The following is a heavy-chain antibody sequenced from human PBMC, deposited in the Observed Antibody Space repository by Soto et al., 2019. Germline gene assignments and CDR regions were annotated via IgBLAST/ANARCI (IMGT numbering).Heavy chain of an antibody. CDR1: GGSISSYY. D-gene: IGHD3-9*01. CDR2: IYYSGST. V-gene: IGHV4-59*08. J-gene: IGHJ4*02. Sequence: SETLSLTCTVSGGSISSYYWSWIRQPPGKGLEWIGYIYYSGSTNYDPSLKSRVTISVDTSKNQFSLKLSSVTAADTAMYYCARRANVLRSFDWSYFDYWGQGTLVTVSS. CDR3: ARRANVLRSFDWSYFDY.